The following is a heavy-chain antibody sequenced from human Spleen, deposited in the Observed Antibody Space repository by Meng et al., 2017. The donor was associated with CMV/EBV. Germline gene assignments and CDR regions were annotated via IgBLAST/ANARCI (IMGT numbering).Heavy chain of an antibody. J-gene: IGHJ4*02. Sequence: GGSLRLSCAASAFIFSNYAMNWVRQAPGRGLAWVSAITASGGSTYYADSVKGRFTVSRDNSKNTLYLQMDSLRAEDTALYYCAKAFSASWYREYYDDWGQGTLVTVSS. CDR3: AKAFSASWYREYYDD. V-gene: IGHV3-23*01. CDR1: AFIFSNYA. D-gene: IGHD6-13*01. CDR2: ITASGGST.